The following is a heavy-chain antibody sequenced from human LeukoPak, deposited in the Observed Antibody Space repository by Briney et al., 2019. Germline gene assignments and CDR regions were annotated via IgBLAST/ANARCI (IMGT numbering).Heavy chain of an antibody. V-gene: IGHV4-59*01. CDR2: IYNSGTT. CDR3: AGELAVAGKTIFDS. Sequence: SETLSLTCTVSSGSISSYYWSWIRQPPGKGLEWIGNIYNSGTTNYNPSLKSRVTISVDTSKNQFSLKVSSVSAAETAVYYCAGELAVAGKTIFDSWGQGTLVTVSS. CDR1: SGSISSYY. D-gene: IGHD6-19*01. J-gene: IGHJ4*02.